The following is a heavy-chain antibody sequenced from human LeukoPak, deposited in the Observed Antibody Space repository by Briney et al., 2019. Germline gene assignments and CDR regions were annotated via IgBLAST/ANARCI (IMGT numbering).Heavy chain of an antibody. J-gene: IGHJ4*02. Sequence: GGSLRLSCAASGFTSSSYAMHWVRQAPGKGLGWVAVISYDGSNKYYAASVKGRCTISRDNSKNTLYLEMNSLRAEDTAVYYCAKDIGSYYYYWGQGILVLVSS. V-gene: IGHV3-30*04. CDR1: GFTSSSYA. CDR3: AKDIGSYYYY. CDR2: ISYDGSNK. D-gene: IGHD3-10*01.